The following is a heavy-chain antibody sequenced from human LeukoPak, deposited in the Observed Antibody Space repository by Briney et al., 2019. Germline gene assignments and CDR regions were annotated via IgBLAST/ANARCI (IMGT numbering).Heavy chain of an antibody. CDR3: TTNDALDI. J-gene: IGHJ3*02. V-gene: IGHV3-15*01. Sequence: PGGSLRPPGAASGFTFSNAWMNWVRQAPGKGLEWVGRIKTETAGGATDYAAPVKGRFAISRDDSKNTVYLQMTSLKSEDSAVYYCTTNDALDIWGQGTMVTVSS. CDR1: GFTFSNAW. CDR2: IKTETAGGAT.